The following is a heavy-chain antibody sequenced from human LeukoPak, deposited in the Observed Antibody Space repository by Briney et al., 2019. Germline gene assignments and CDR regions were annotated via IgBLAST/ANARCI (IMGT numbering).Heavy chain of an antibody. Sequence: GGSLRLSCEVSGFTFSTYGMSWVRQAPGKGLEWVSAITGSGGRTYYADSVKGRFTISRDNSRDRLYLETNSLRAEDTAVYYCARDRMGAIMYFDVWGRGTLVTVSS. J-gene: IGHJ2*01. V-gene: IGHV3-23*01. D-gene: IGHD3-10*01. CDR1: GFTFSTYG. CDR2: ITGSGGRT. CDR3: ARDRMGAIMYFDV.